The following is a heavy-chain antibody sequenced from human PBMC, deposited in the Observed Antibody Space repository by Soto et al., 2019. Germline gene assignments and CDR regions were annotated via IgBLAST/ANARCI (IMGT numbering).Heavy chain of an antibody. CDR1: GFTFSSYA. V-gene: IGHV3-23*01. J-gene: IGHJ4*02. D-gene: IGHD6-19*01. CDR2: ISGSGGST. Sequence: GGSLRLSCAASGFTFSSYAMSWVRQAPGKGLEWVSAISGSGGSTYYADSVKGRFTISRDNSKNTLYLQMNSLRAEDTAVYYCAKEVGPMGDSSGWVDYWGQGTLVTVSS. CDR3: AKEVGPMGDSSGWVDY.